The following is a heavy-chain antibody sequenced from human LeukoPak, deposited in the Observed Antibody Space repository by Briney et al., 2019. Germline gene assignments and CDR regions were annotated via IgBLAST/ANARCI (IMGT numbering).Heavy chain of an antibody. CDR1: GSSFTSYW. CDR2: IYPGDSDT. V-gene: IGHV5-51*01. J-gene: IGHJ5*02. CDR3: ARQGAYYDLSVGNRFDP. Sequence: GGSLKISCQGSGSSFTSYWIGWVRQMPGKGLEWMGIIYPGDSDTRYSPSFQGQVTISADKPISTAYLQWSSLKASDTAMYYCARQGAYYDLSVGNRFDPWGQGTLVTVSS. D-gene: IGHD3-3*01.